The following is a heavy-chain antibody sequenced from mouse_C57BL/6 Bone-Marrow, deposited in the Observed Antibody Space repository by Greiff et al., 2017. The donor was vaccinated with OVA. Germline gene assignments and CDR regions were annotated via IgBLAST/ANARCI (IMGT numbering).Heavy chain of an antibody. Sequence: QVQLQQSGAELVRPGTSVKVSCKASGYAFPNYLIEWVKQRPGQGLEWIGVINPGSGGTNYNEKFKGKATLTADKSSSTAYMQLSSLTSEDSAVYFCARSVTTVVAPLDYWGQGTTLTVSS. CDR1: GYAFPNYL. CDR2: INPGSGGT. D-gene: IGHD1-1*01. V-gene: IGHV1-54*01. CDR3: ARSVTTVVAPLDY. J-gene: IGHJ2*01.